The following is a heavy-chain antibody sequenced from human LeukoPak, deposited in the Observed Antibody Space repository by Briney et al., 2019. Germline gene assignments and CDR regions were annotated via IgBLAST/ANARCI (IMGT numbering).Heavy chain of an antibody. D-gene: IGHD3-22*01. J-gene: IGHJ4*02. Sequence: SETLSLTCTVSGGSISSGDYYWSWIRQPPGKGLEWIGYIYYSGSTYYNPSLKSRVTISVDTSKNQFSLKLSSVTAADTAVYYCARAYYYDSSGYYLRSFGYYFDYWGQGTLVTVSS. V-gene: IGHV4-30-4*01. CDR2: IYYSGST. CDR1: GGSISSGDYY. CDR3: ARAYYYDSSGYYLRSFGYYFDY.